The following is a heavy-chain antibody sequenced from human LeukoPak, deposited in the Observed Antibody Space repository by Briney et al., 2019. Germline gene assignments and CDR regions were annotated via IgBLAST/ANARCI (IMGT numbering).Heavy chain of an antibody. CDR1: GFTFSDYD. Sequence: GGSLRLSCAASGFTFSDYDMNWVRQAPGKGLEWVSAISGSGGSTYYADSVKGRFTISRDNSKNTLYLQMNSLGADDTAVYYCAKGNWRYFDYWGQGTLVTVSS. CDR3: AKGNWRYFDY. J-gene: IGHJ4*02. CDR2: ISGSGGST. D-gene: IGHD1-1*01. V-gene: IGHV3-23*01.